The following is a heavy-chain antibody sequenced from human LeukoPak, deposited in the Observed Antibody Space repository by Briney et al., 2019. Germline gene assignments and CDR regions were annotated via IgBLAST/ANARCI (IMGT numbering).Heavy chain of an antibody. Sequence: ASVKVSCKASGYTFTSNGISWVRQPPGQGLKWMGWISAYNGNTNQAQKFQGRVTMTTDTSTSTAYMELRSLRSDDTAVYYCARDGTRAYNWFDPWGQGTLVTVSS. J-gene: IGHJ5*02. CDR2: ISAYNGNT. CDR1: GYTFTSNG. V-gene: IGHV1-18*01. CDR3: ARDGTRAYNWFDP. D-gene: IGHD1-26*01.